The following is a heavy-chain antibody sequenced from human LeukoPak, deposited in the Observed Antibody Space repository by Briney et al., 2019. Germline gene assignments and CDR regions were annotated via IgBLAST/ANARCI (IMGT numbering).Heavy chain of an antibody. CDR3: AREVLSGYSSGWYRGFDY. CDR1: GFTVSSNY. D-gene: IGHD6-19*01. Sequence: GGSLRLSCAASGFTVSSNYMSWVRQAPGKGLAWVSVIYSGGSTYYADSVKGRFTISRDNSKNTLYLQMNSLRAEDTAVYYCAREVLSGYSSGWYRGFDYWGQGTLVTVSS. V-gene: IGHV3-66*01. CDR2: IYSGGST. J-gene: IGHJ4*02.